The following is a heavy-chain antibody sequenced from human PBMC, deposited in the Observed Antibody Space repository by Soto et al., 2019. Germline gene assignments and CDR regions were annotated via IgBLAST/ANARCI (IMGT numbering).Heavy chain of an antibody. CDR1: GYRFTTYG. CDR3: ARGLGTNGLDV. D-gene: IGHD7-27*01. CDR2: ISTYNGNT. Sequence: QVQLLQSGAEVKKPGASVKVSCKASGYRFTTYGITWVRLAPGQGLEWLGGISTYNGNTDYAQNLQDRVTMTTETSTSTAYMEVTSLTSDDTAVYYCARGLGTNGLDVWGQGTTSPSR. V-gene: IGHV1-18*04. J-gene: IGHJ6*02.